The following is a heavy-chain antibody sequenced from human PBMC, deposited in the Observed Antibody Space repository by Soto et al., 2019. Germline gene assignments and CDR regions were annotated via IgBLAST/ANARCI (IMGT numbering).Heavy chain of an antibody. CDR2: IHYSGST. V-gene: IGHV4-59*01. J-gene: IGHJ4*02. CDR3: ARQTPGTYGGYLDS. CDR1: GGSINNYY. D-gene: IGHD4-17*01. Sequence: PSETLSLTCTVSGGSINNYYWSWIRQPPGKGPEWIAYIHYSGSTKYNPSLQARGTISVDTSKNQLSLKLNSVTAEDTAIYFCARQTPGTYGGYLDSWGQGTLVTVSS.